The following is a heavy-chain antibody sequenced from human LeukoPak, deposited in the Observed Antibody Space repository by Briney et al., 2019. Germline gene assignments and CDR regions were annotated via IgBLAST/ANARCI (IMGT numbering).Heavy chain of an antibody. Sequence: ALVKVSCKASGYTFTSNYIHWVRQAPGQGLEWMGMIYPRDGSTSYAQKFQGRVTVTRDTSTSTVHMELSGLRSEDTAVYYCARDQEGFDYWGQGTLVTVSS. CDR2: IYPRDGST. CDR1: GYTFTSNY. J-gene: IGHJ4*02. CDR3: ARDQEGFDY. V-gene: IGHV1-46*01.